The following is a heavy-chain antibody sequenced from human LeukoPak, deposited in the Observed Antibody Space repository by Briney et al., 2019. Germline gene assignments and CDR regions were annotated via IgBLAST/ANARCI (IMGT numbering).Heavy chain of an antibody. CDR2: INHSGST. CDR3: AREGYSYNYGMDV. Sequence: SETLSLTCAVYGGSFSGYYWSWIRQPPGKGLEWIGEINHSGSTNYNPSLKSRVTISVGTSKNQFSLKLSSVTAADTAVYYCAREGYSYNYGMDVWGQGTTVTVSS. J-gene: IGHJ6*02. CDR1: GGSFSGYY. V-gene: IGHV4-34*01. D-gene: IGHD5-18*01.